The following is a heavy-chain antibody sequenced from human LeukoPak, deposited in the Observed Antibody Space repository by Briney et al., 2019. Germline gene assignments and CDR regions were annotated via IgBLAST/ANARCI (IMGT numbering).Heavy chain of an antibody. V-gene: IGHV3-7*05. CDR3: AREYFYNSSGYGASRY. J-gene: IGHJ4*02. D-gene: IGHD3-22*01. CDR2: IKEDGSEK. Sequence: GGSLRLSCAASGFDFGDYWMSWVRQSPGKGLEWVANIKEDGSEKYYVDSVKGRFTISRDNAKKSVYLHMGILRAEDTAAYYCAREYFYNSSGYGASRYWGQGTLVTVSP. CDR1: GFDFGDYW.